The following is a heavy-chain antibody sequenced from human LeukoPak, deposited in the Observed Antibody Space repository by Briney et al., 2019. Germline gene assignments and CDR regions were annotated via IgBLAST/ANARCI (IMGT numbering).Heavy chain of an antibody. D-gene: IGHD6-19*01. J-gene: IGHJ4*02. CDR1: GFTFSNAW. CDR2: IKTKTEGGAT. CDR3: TTKFNISVAATDY. V-gene: IGHV3-15*01. Sequence: GGSLRLSCAASGFTFSNAWMSWVRQAPGEGLEWVGRIKTKTEGGATDYVAPVKGRFTISRDDSKNTLYLQMNSLKTDDTAVYYCTTKFNISVAATDYWGQGTLVTVSS.